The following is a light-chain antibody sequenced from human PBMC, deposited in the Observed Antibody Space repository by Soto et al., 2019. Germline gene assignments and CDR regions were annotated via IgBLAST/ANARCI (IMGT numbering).Light chain of an antibody. CDR3: QQRSNWPPLT. J-gene: IGKJ4*01. CDR1: QSVSSY. Sequence: EIVLTQSPATLSLSPGERATLSCRASQSVSSYVAWYQQKPGQAPRLLIYDASNRATGILARFSGSGSGTDFTLTVSSLEPEDFAVYYCQQRSNWPPLTFGGGTKVEIK. V-gene: IGKV3-11*01. CDR2: DAS.